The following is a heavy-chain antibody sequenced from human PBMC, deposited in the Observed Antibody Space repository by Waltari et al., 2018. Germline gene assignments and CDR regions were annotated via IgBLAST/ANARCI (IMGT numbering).Heavy chain of an antibody. D-gene: IGHD5-18*01. CDR1: GGSISSSSYY. CDR2: IYYSGST. J-gene: IGHJ5*02. Sequence: QLQLQESGPGLVKPSETLSLTCTVSGGSISSSSYYWGWIRQPPGKGLEWIGSIYYSGSTYYNPSLKSRVTISVDTSKNQFSLKLSSVTAADTAVYYCARHKDSYGPEIHNWFDPWGQGTLVTVSS. CDR3: ARHKDSYGPEIHNWFDP. V-gene: IGHV4-39*01.